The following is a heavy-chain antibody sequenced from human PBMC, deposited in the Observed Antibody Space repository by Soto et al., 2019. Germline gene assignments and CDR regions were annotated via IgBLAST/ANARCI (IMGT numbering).Heavy chain of an antibody. V-gene: IGHV4-39*01. CDR1: GVSIGIRGCY. D-gene: IGHD2-2*01. CDR2: IYYSGST. Sequence: SATPSPSSNVSGVSIGIRGCYLGWIRKPPGKGLEWIGSIYYSGSTYYNPSLKSRVTISVDTSKNQFSLKLSSVTAADTAVYYCARHEYQLLFSRFWFDPWGQGILVTVS. CDR3: ARHEYQLLFSRFWFDP. J-gene: IGHJ5*02.